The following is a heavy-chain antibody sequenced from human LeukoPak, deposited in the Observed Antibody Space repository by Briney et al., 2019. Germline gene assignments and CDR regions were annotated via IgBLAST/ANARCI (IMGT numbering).Heavy chain of an antibody. V-gene: IGHV1-2*02. D-gene: IGHD1-26*01. CDR1: GYTFTGYY. Sequence: ASVKVSCKASGYTFTGYYMHWVRQAPGQGLEWMGWINPNSGGTNYAQKFQGRVTMTRDTSISTAYMELSRLRSDDTAVYYCARELYSGLGVGGYMDVWGKGTTVTVSS. CDR3: ARELYSGLGVGGYMDV. CDR2: INPNSGGT. J-gene: IGHJ6*03.